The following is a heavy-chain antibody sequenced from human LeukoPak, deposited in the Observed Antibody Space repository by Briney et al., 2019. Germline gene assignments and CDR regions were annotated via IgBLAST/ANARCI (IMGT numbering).Heavy chain of an antibody. V-gene: IGHV4-34*01. J-gene: IGHJ6*02. Sequence: SETLSLTCAVYGGSFSGYYWSWIRQPPGKGLEWIGEIYHSGSTNYNPSLKSRVTISVDKSKNQFSLKLSSVTAADTAVYYCASGYSSGNYYYGMDVWGQGTTVTVSS. CDR1: GGSFSGYY. CDR3: ASGYSSGNYYYGMDV. D-gene: IGHD5-18*01. CDR2: IYHSGST.